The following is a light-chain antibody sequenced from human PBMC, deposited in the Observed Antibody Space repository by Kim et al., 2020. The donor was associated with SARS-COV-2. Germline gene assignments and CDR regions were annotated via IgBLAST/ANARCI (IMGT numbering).Light chain of an antibody. CDR2: DAS. V-gene: IGKV1-5*01. CDR3: QQYNSYPGT. CDR1: QRISSW. J-gene: IGKJ1*01. Sequence: ASVGDRVTITGRASQRISSWLAWYQQKPGKAPKLLIYDASSLESGVPSRFSGSGSGTEFTLTISSLQPDDFATYYCQQYNSYPGTFGQGTKVDIK.